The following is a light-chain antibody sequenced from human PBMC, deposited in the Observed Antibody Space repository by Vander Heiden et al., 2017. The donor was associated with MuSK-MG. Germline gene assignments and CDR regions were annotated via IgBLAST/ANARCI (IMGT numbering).Light chain of an antibody. V-gene: IGKV3-15*01. CDR1: QSIRDS. Sequence: EIVMTQSPATLSVSPGERATLSCRASQSIRDSLAWYQQKPGQAPRLLIYGASTRATGIPARFSGSGSGTEFTLTISSLQSEDFAIYYCQQYNNGPPWTFGQGTKVEIK. CDR3: QQYNNGPPWT. CDR2: GAS. J-gene: IGKJ1*01.